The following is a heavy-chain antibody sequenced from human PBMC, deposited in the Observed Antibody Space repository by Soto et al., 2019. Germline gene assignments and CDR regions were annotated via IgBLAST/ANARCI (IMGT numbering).Heavy chain of an antibody. D-gene: IGHD3-10*01. CDR2: INHSGST. J-gene: IGHJ5*02. CDR3: ARGPLYYGSGSYFWFDP. CDR1: GGSFSGYY. V-gene: IGHV4-34*01. Sequence: QVQLQQWGAGLLKPSETLSLTCAVYGGSFSGYYWSWIRQPPGKGLEWIVEINHSGSTNYNPSLMSRVTISVDTSNNQFSLKLSSVTAADTAVYYCARGPLYYGSGSYFWFDPWGQGTLVTGSS.